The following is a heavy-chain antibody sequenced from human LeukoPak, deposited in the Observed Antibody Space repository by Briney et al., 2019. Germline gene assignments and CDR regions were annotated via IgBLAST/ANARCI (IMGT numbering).Heavy chain of an antibody. CDR2: IYSGGST. CDR1: GFTVSSNY. CDR3: ARAYYYGSGSYPPPYYFDY. D-gene: IGHD3-10*01. V-gene: IGHV3-53*04. J-gene: IGHJ4*02. Sequence: PGGSLRLSCAASGFTVSSNYMSWVRQAPGKGLEWVSVIYSGGSTYYADSVKGRFTISRHNSKNTLYLQMNSLRAEDTAVYYCARAYYYGSGSYPPPYYFDYWGQGTLVIVSS.